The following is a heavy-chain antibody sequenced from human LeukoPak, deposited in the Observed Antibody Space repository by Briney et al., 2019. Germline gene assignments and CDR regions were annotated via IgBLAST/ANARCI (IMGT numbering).Heavy chain of an antibody. CDR1: GGSISSYY. V-gene: IGHV4-59*01. D-gene: IGHD3-9*01. CDR2: IYYSGST. CDR3: ARRPGYYSGYYYFYYMDV. J-gene: IGHJ6*03. Sequence: SETLSLTCTVSGGSISSYYWSWIRQPPGKGLEWIGYIYYSGSTNYNPSLKSRVTMSVDTSKNQFSLKLSSVTAADTAVYYCARRPGYYSGYYYFYYMDVWGKGTTVTISS.